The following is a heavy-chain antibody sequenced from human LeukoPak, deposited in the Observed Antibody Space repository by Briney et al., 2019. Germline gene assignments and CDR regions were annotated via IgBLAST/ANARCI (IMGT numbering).Heavy chain of an antibody. Sequence: SETLSLTCTVSGGSISSSTYYWGWVRQPPGKGLEWIGSIYYSGSTYNNPSLKSRVTIFVDTSKNQFSLKLSSVTATDTAVYYCARTYGDYDDAFDVWGQGTMVTVSS. J-gene: IGHJ3*01. V-gene: IGHV4-39*01. CDR3: ARTYGDYDDAFDV. D-gene: IGHD4-17*01. CDR1: GGSISSSTYY. CDR2: IYYSGST.